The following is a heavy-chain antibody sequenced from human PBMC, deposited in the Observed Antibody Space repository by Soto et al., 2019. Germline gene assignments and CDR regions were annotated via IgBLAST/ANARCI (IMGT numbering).Heavy chain of an antibody. V-gene: IGHV3-21*01. CDR3: ARDEWVREREHCYYGMDV. CDR1: GFTFSSYS. D-gene: IGHD3-10*01. J-gene: IGHJ6*02. Sequence: EVQLVESGGGLVKPGGSLRLSCAASGFTFSSYSMNWVRQAPGKGLEWVSSISSSSSYIYYADSVKGRFTISRDNAKNSLYLQMNSLRADDTAVYYCARDEWVREREHCYYGMDVWGQGTTVTVSS. CDR2: ISSSSSYI.